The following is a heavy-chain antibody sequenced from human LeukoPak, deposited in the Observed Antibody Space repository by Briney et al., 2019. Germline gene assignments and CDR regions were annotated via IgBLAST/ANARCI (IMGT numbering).Heavy chain of an antibody. CDR3: ARSRGYSYGPWDAFDI. CDR1: GFTFSSYS. J-gene: IGHJ3*02. CDR2: ISSSSSSTI. V-gene: IGHV3-48*04. Sequence: PGGPLRLSCAASGFTFSSYSMNWVRQAPGKGLEWVSYISSSSSSTIYYADSVKGRFTISRDNAKNSLYLQMNSLRAEDTAVYYCARSRGYSYGPWDAFDIWGQGTMVTVSS. D-gene: IGHD5-18*01.